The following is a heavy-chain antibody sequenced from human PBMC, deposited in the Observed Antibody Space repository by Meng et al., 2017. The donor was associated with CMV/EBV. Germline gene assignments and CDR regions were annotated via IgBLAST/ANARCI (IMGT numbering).Heavy chain of an antibody. CDR1: GFTFSSYS. Sequence: GESLKISCAASGFTFSSYSMNWVRQAPGKGLEWVSYISSSSSTIYYADSVKGRFTISSNNAKNSLYLQMNSLRAEDTAVYYCARGQEGRYYYYGMDVWGQGNPGHRLL. CDR2: ISSSSSTI. J-gene: IGHJ6*02. CDR3: ARGQEGRYYYYGMDV. V-gene: IGHV3-48*04.